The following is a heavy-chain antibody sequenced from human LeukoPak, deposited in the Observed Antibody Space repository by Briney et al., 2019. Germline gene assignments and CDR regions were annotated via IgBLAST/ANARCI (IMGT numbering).Heavy chain of an antibody. Sequence: GRSLRLSCAASGFTFSSYGMHWVRQAPGKGLEWVAVIWYDGSNKYYADSVKGRFTISRDNSKNTLYLQMNSLRAEDTAVYYCASGYDLSHFVYWGRGTLVTVSS. CDR3: ASGYDLSHFVY. V-gene: IGHV3-33*01. CDR1: GFTFSSYG. CDR2: IWYDGSNK. D-gene: IGHD5-12*01. J-gene: IGHJ4*02.